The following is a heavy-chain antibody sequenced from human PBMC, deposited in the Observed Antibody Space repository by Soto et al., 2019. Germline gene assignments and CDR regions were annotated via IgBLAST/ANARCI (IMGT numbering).Heavy chain of an antibody. J-gene: IGHJ4*02. CDR2: IANSGDGT. Sequence: GGSLRLSCAASGFTFSNCAMTWVRQAPGKGPEWVSTIANSGDGTYYADSVKGRFTISRDNSKNSLYLQMNSLRAEDTAFYYCVRGASLNFDYWGQGTLVTVSS. CDR3: VRGASLNFDY. CDR1: GFTFSNCA. V-gene: IGHV3-23*01. D-gene: IGHD1-26*01.